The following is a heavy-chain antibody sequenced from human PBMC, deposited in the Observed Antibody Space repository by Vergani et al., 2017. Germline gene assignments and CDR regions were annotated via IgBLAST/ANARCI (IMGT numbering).Heavy chain of an antibody. Sequence: QVQLVQSGAEVKKPGASVKVSCKASGYTFTSYGISWVRQAPGQGLEWMGWISVYNGNTNYAQKLQGRVTMTTDTSTSTAYMELRSLRSDDTAVYYCARDPDIVVVPAAPYYYYYYGMDVWGQGTTVTVSS. J-gene: IGHJ6*02. CDR3: ARDPDIVVVPAAPYYYYYYGMDV. CDR2: ISVYNGNT. V-gene: IGHV1-18*04. CDR1: GYTFTSYG. D-gene: IGHD2-2*01.